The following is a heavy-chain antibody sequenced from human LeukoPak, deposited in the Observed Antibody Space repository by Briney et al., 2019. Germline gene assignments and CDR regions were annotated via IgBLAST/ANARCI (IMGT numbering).Heavy chain of an antibody. CDR2: ISAYNGNT. Sequence: ASVKVSCKASGYTFTSYGISWVRQAPGQGLEWMGWISAYNGNTNYAQKLQGRVTMTTDTSTSTAYMELRSLRSDDTAVYYCARHPPGYSSGWYDYWGQGTLVTVSS. CDR1: GYTFTSYG. V-gene: IGHV1-18*01. CDR3: ARHPPGYSSGWYDY. J-gene: IGHJ4*02. D-gene: IGHD6-19*01.